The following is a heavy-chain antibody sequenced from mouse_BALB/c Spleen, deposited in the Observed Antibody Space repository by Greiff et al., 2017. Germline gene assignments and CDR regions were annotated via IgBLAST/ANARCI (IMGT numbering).Heavy chain of an antibody. Sequence: QVQLQQSGAELAKPGASVKMSCKASGYTFTSYWMHWVKQRPGQGLEWIGYINPSTGYTEYNQKFKDKATLTADKSSSTAYMQLSSLTSEDSAVYYCAPDSSGFWFAYWGQGTLVTVSA. CDR2: INPSTGYT. CDR1: GYTFTSYW. J-gene: IGHJ3*01. D-gene: IGHD3-2*01. V-gene: IGHV1-7*01. CDR3: APDSSGFWFAY.